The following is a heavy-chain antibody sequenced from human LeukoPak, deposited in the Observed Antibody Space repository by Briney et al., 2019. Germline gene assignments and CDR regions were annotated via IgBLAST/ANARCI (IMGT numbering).Heavy chain of an antibody. CDR2: INPNSGGT. J-gene: IGHJ5*02. V-gene: IGHV1-2*02. Sequence: ASVKVSCKASGYTFTSYGISWVRQAPGQGLEWMGWINPNSGGTNYAQKFQGRVTMTRDTSISTAYMELSRLRSDDTAVYYCARHRHSEGFDPWGQGTLVTVSS. CDR1: GYTFTSYG. CDR3: ARHRHSEGFDP.